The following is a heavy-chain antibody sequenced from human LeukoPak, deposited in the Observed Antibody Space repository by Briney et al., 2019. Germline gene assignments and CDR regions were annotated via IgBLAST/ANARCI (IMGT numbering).Heavy chain of an antibody. Sequence: GGSLRLSCAASGFTFSSHAMGWVRQAPGKGLEWVSSIIANGGSTYYGDSVKGRFTISRDNSKNTLYLQMNSLRAEDTAVYYCAKDGSLRFLEWLFDWGQGTLVTVSS. J-gene: IGHJ4*02. V-gene: IGHV3-23*01. CDR1: GFTFSSHA. D-gene: IGHD3-3*01. CDR3: AKDGSLRFLEWLFD. CDR2: IIANGGST.